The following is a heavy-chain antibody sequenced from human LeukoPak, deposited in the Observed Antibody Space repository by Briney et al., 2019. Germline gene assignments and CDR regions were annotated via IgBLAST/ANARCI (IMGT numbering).Heavy chain of an antibody. J-gene: IGHJ4*02. CDR3: ARDNNLEFDY. V-gene: IGHV3-7*01. CDR2: IKHDGSEK. D-gene: IGHD1-14*01. Sequence: PGGSLRLSCAASGFTFSSYWMSWVRQAPGKGLEWVANIKHDGSEKYYVDSVKGRFTMSKDNAKNSLYLQTNSLRAEDTAVYYCARDNNLEFDYWGQGTPVTVSS. CDR1: GFTFSSYW.